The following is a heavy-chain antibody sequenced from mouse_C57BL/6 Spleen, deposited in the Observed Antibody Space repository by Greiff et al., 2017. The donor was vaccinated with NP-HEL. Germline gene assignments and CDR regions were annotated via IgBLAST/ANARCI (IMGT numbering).Heavy chain of an antibody. CDR3: ARGKLGPGFAY. D-gene: IGHD4-1*01. CDR1: GYAFSSSW. CDR2: IYPGDGDT. V-gene: IGHV1-82*01. Sequence: QVQLQQSGPELVKPGASVKISCKASGYAFSSSWMNWVKQRPGKGLEWIGRIYPGDGDTNYNGKFKGKATLTADKSSSTAYMQLSSLTSEDSAVYFCARGKLGPGFAYWGQGTLVTVSA. J-gene: IGHJ3*01.